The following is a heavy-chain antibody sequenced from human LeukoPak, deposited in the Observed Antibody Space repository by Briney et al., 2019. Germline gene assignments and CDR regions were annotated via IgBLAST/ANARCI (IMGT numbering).Heavy chain of an antibody. J-gene: IGHJ6*03. CDR2: IYAGGTS. CDR1: GGSISTYY. CDR3: ARRATSYYYMVV. Sequence: SETLSLTCIVSGGSISTYYWSWIRQPPGKGLEWIGYIYAGGTSNYNPSLQSRVTMSIDTSKNRLSLKLSSVAAADTAVYYCARRATSYYYMVVWGKGTTVTVSS. V-gene: IGHV4-4*09. D-gene: IGHD5-12*01.